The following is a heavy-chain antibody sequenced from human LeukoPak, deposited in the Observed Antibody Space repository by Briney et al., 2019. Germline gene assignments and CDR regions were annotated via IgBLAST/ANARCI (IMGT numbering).Heavy chain of an antibody. CDR1: GATFSSYA. CDR2: IIPILGIA. CDR3: ARQWRGYSGYAAFDI. Sequence: ASVKVSCKASGATFSSYAISWVRQAPGQGLEWMGRIIPILGIANYAQKLQGRVTITADKSTSTAYMELSSLRSEDTAVYYCARQWRGYSGYAAFDIWGQGTMVTVSS. D-gene: IGHD5-12*01. V-gene: IGHV1-69*04. J-gene: IGHJ3*02.